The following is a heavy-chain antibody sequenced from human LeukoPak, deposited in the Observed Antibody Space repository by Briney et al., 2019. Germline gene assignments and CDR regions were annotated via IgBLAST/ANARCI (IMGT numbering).Heavy chain of an antibody. CDR1: GGTFSSYA. V-gene: IGHV1-69*05. CDR3: ARGKIPVYYFDY. J-gene: IGHJ4*02. CDR2: IIPILGTA. Sequence: SVKVSCKASGGTFSSYAISWVRQAPGQGLEWMGGIIPILGTANYAQKFQGRVTITTDESTSTAYMELSSLRSEDTAVYYCARGKIPVYYFDYWGQGTLVTVSS. D-gene: IGHD5/OR15-5a*01.